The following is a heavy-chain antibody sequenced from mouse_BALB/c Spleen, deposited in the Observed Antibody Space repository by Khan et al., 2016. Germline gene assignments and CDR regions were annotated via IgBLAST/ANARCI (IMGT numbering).Heavy chain of an antibody. D-gene: IGHD1-2*01. J-gene: IGHJ4*01. Sequence: EVQLQESGPGLVKPSQPLSLTCTVTGYSITSDYAWNWIRQFPGNKLEWMGYISYSGSTRYYPSLKSRISITRDTSKNQFFMQLNSVTTEDTATYFCARTPTAYYAMDYWGQGTSVTVSS. CDR3: ARTPTAYYAMDY. CDR1: GYSITSDYA. V-gene: IGHV3-2*02. CDR2: ISYSGST.